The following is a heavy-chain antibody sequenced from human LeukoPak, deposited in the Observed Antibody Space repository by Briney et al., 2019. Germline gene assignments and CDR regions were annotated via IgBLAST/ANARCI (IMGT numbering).Heavy chain of an antibody. Sequence: PSETLSLTCTVSGGSISSYYWSWIRQPAGKGLEWIGRIYTSGSTNYNPPLKSRVTMSVDTSKNQFSLKLSSVTAADTAVYYCAREQVGATIYYFDYWGQGTLVTVSS. CDR1: GGSISSYY. V-gene: IGHV4-4*07. CDR3: AREQVGATIYYFDY. J-gene: IGHJ4*02. D-gene: IGHD1-26*01. CDR2: IYTSGST.